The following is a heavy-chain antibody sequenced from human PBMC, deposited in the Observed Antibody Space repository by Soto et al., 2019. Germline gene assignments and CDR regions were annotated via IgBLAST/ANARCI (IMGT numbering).Heavy chain of an antibody. V-gene: IGHV3-21*01. CDR1: GFTFSSCT. CDR3: SGCRGGASHQNYGMNV. CDR2: ISPSTSHI. Sequence: GGSLRLSCAVSGFTFSSCTMNWVRQAPGKGLEWVSSISPSTSHIYYADSVKGRFTISRDNAKNSLFLQMNSLRAEDTAVFYCSGCRGGASHQNYGMNVWGQGTTVTVSS. J-gene: IGHJ6*02. D-gene: IGHD2-8*01.